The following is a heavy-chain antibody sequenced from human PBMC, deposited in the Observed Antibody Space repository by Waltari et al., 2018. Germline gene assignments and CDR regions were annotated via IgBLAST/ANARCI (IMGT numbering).Heavy chain of an antibody. CDR2: RSYDGSNK. CDR3: ARDQPDPSSLIYYYYGMDV. J-gene: IGHJ6*02. Sequence: EVVDVRSYDGSNKYYVDAVKGRLTISRDNSKNKLDLQMNSLRAEDTAVYYCARDQPDPSSLIYYYYGMDVWGQGTTVTVSS. V-gene: IGHV3-30*04. D-gene: IGHD2-2*01.